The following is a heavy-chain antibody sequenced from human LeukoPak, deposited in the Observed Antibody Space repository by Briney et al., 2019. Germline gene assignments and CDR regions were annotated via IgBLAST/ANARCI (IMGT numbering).Heavy chain of an antibody. CDR2: ISSGGSYI. D-gene: IGHD6-13*01. CDR3: ATTKSGSSWPHFDY. V-gene: IGHV3-21*01. J-gene: IGHJ4*02. CDR1: GFTFSSYS. Sequence: PGRSLRLSCAASGFTFSSYSMNWVRQAPGKGLEWVSSISSGGSYIYFADSLKGRFTISRDNAKNSLYLQMNSLRAEDTAVYYCATTKSGSSWPHFDYWGQGTLVTVSS.